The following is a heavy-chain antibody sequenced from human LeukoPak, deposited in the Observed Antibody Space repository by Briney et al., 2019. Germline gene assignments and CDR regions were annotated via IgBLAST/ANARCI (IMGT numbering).Heavy chain of an antibody. CDR3: ARCPPYSSGWPKNYYMDV. CDR1: GGSFSGYY. CDR2: INHSGST. Sequence: PSETLSLTCAVYGGSFSGYYWSWIRQPPGKGLEWIGEINHSGSTNYNPSLKSRVTISVDTSKNQFSLKLSSVTAADTAVYYCARCPPYSSGWPKNYYMDVRGKGTTVTVSS. D-gene: IGHD6-19*01. V-gene: IGHV4-34*01. J-gene: IGHJ6*03.